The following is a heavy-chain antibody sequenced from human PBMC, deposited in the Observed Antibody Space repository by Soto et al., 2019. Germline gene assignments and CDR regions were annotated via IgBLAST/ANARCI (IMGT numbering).Heavy chain of an antibody. J-gene: IGHJ4*02. V-gene: IGHV3-13*01. Sequence: GGSLRLSCAASGFTFSSYDMHWVRQATGKGLEWVSAIGTAGDTYYPGSVKGRFTISRENAENSLYLQMNSLRAEDTAVYYCARDLAGGIPDYWGQGTRVTVSS. D-gene: IGHD6-13*01. CDR1: GFTFSSYD. CDR2: IGTAGDT. CDR3: ARDLAGGIPDY.